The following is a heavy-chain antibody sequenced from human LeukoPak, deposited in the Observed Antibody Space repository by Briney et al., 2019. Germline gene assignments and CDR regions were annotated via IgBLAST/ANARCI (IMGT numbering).Heavy chain of an antibody. V-gene: IGHV3-15*01. D-gene: IGHD1-1*01. Sequence: GGSLRLSCAASGFSVSGNYMNWVRQAPGKGLEWLGRIKSKSHGGTTDYAAPVKARFTVSRDDSKDTLYLQMNSLRTEDTAVYYCATSGQHWDVFDFWGQGTLVTVSS. CDR1: GFSVSGNY. CDR2: IKSKSHGGTT. J-gene: IGHJ4*02. CDR3: ATSGQHWDVFDF.